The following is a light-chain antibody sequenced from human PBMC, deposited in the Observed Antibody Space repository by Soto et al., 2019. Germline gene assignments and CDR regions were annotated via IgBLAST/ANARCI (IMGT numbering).Light chain of an antibody. J-gene: IGKJ2*01. CDR3: QQSSSAPFN. V-gene: IGKV1-39*01. CDR2: AEY. Sequence: DIQMTQSPSSLAASVGDRVTITCRTSQTINTYLNWYQQQPGKAPKLLIYAEYNLQSGVPSRFSCSGSGTDFTLTITSLQPEDFAAYFCQQSSSAPFNFGPGTQLQIK. CDR1: QTINTY.